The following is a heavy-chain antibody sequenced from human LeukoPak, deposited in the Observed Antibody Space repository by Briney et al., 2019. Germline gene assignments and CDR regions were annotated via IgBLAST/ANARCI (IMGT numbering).Heavy chain of an antibody. V-gene: IGHV3-21*01. D-gene: IGHD2-21*02. CDR2: ITSSSSYI. J-gene: IGHJ5*02. CDR1: GFTFRSYT. CDR3: ARYEQRPGVTASDP. Sequence: GGSLRLSCAASGFTFRSYTMNWVRQAPGKGLEWVASITSSSSYIYYADSVKGRFAISRDYARNTLYLQMNSLGVEDTAMYYCARYEQRPGVTASDPWSQGTLVTVSS.